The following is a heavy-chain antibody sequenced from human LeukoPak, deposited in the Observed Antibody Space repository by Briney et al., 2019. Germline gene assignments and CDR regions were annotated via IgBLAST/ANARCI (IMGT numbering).Heavy chain of an antibody. CDR2: IIPIFGTA. CDR3: ARDPDIVVVPAATPTPQRNDY. D-gene: IGHD2-2*02. CDR1: GGTFSSYA. V-gene: IGHV1-69*13. Sequence: SVKVSCKASGGTFSSYAISWVRQAPGQGLEWMGGIIPIFGTANYAQKFQGRVTITADESTSTAYMELSSLRSEDTAVYYCARDPDIVVVPAATPTPQRNDYWGRGTPVTVSS. J-gene: IGHJ4*02.